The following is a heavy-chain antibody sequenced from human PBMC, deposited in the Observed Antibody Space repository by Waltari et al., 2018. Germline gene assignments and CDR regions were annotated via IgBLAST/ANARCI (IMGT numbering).Heavy chain of an antibody. CDR2: IRNQAYGGTA. V-gene: IGHV3-49*04. J-gene: IGHJ4*02. CDR1: GFSFGGYV. Sequence: EVQLVESGGGLVQPGQSLRLSCPTSGFSFGGYVMTWVRQAPGKGLEWVGFIRNQAYGGTAEYAASVKGRFTISRDDSKGNVYLEMNSLRTEDTAVYFCTRNVFSDYWGQGSLVTVSS. CDR3: TRNVFSDY.